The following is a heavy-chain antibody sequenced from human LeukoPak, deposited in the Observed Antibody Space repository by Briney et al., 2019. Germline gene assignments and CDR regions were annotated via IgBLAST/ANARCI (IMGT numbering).Heavy chain of an antibody. Sequence: SETLSLTCAVYGGSFSGYYWSWIRQPPGKGLEWIGEINHSGSTNYNPSLKSRVTIPVDTSKNQFSLKLSSVTAADTAVYYCARGRIAARRKYYFDYWGQGTLVTVSS. D-gene: IGHD6-6*01. CDR1: GGSFSGYY. J-gene: IGHJ4*02. CDR3: ARGRIAARRKYYFDY. CDR2: INHSGST. V-gene: IGHV4-34*01.